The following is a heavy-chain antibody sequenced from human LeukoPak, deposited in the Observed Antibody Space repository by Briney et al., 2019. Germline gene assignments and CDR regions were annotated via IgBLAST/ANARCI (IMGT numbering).Heavy chain of an antibody. CDR1: GFTFSSYS. Sequence: PGGSLRLSCAASGFTFSSYSMNWVRQAPGKGLEWVSSISSTGSYIYYADSVKGRFTIFRDNAKKSLFLQINSLRAEDTAVYFCARDRITMIVENALDIWGQGTMVIVSS. CDR3: ARDRITMIVENALDI. J-gene: IGHJ3*02. D-gene: IGHD3-22*01. V-gene: IGHV3-21*01. CDR2: ISSTGSYI.